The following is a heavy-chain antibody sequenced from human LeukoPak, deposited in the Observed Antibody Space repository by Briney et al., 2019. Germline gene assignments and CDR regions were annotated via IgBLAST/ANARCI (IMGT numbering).Heavy chain of an antibody. V-gene: IGHV3-23*01. CDR3: AKGKDYYYYYGMDV. J-gene: IGHJ6*02. CDR1: GFTFSSYA. CDR2: ISGSGGST. Sequence: PGGSLRLSCAVSGFTFSSYAMSWVRQAPGKGLEWVSAISGSGGSTYYADSVKGRFTISRDNSKNTLYLQMNSLRAEDTAVYYCAKGKDYYYYYGMDVWGQGTTVTVSS.